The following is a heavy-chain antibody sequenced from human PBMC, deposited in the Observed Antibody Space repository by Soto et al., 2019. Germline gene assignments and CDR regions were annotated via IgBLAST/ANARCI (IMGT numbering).Heavy chain of an antibody. D-gene: IGHD2-15*01. J-gene: IGHJ4*02. CDR1: GGTFSSYA. Sequence: QVQLVQSGAEVKKPGSSVKVSCKASGGTFSSYAISWVRQAPGQGLEWMGGIIPIFGTANYAQKFQGRVTITADESTSTAYMELSSLRSEDTALYYCARGGCSGGSCYSPFDYWGQGTLVTVSS. V-gene: IGHV1-69*01. CDR3: ARGGCSGGSCYSPFDY. CDR2: IIPIFGTA.